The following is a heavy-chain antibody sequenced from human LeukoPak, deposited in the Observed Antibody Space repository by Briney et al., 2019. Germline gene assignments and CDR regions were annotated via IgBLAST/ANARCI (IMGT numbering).Heavy chain of an antibody. J-gene: IGHJ5*02. V-gene: IGHV4-30-4*08. CDR1: GGSISSGDYY. CDR3: ARAVDYYGSGSYYKRWFDP. D-gene: IGHD3-10*01. CDR2: ISYSGST. Sequence: SETLSLTCTVSGGSISSGDYYWGWIRQPPGKGLEWIGYISYSGSTYYNPSLKSRVTISLDTSKNQSSLKLSSVTAADTAVYYCARAVDYYGSGSYYKRWFDPWGQGTLVTVSS.